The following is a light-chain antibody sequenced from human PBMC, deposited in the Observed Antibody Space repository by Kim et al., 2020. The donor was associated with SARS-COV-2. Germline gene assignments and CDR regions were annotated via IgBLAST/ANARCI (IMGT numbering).Light chain of an antibody. V-gene: IGKV1-39*01. Sequence: DIQMTQSPSSLSASVGDRVTITCRASQTIHIYLNWYQQRPGKAPKLLIESASTLQSGVPSRFSGSGSGTDFTLTISSVQPEDFATYYCQQSYNTPPITLGQGTRLEIK. J-gene: IGKJ5*01. CDR1: QTIHIY. CDR2: SAS. CDR3: QQSYNTPPIT.